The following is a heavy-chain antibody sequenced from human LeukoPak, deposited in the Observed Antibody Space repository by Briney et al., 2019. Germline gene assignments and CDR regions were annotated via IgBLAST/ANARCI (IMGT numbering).Heavy chain of an antibody. CDR3: AGDTPVDTAMVDWDYYGRDV. V-gene: IGHV1-69*01. CDR2: IIPIFGTA. D-gene: IGHD5-18*01. J-gene: IGHJ6*02. CDR1: GGTFSSYA. Sequence: GSSVKVSCKASGGTFSSYAISWVRQAPGQGLEWMGGIIPIFGTANYAQKFQGRVTITADESTSTAYMELSSLRSDDTAVYYCAGDTPVDTAMVDWDYYGRDVWAQGTTVTVSS.